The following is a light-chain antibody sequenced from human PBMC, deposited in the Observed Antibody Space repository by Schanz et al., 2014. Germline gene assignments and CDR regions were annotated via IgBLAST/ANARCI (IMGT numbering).Light chain of an antibody. J-gene: IGKJ4*01. CDR2: GAS. CDR3: QQYDSPPLT. V-gene: IGKV3-15*01. Sequence: EIVLTQSPAIVSVSPGERATLSCRASQNVGTYLAWYQQKPGQAPRLLIYGASTRATGIPARFSGSGSGTDFTLTISRLEPEDFAVYYCQQYDSPPLTFGGGTKVEIK. CDR1: QNVGTY.